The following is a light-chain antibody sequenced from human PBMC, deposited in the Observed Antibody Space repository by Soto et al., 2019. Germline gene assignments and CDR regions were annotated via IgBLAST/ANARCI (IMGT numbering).Light chain of an antibody. Sequence: EIVLTQSPGTLSLSPGERATLSCRASQSVSSSYLAWYQQKPGQAPRLLIYGASSRATGIPDRFSGSGSGTDFTLTISRLEPEDFAVYYHQHYGSLVLTFGGGTKVEIK. CDR2: GAS. CDR1: QSVSSSY. J-gene: IGKJ4*01. V-gene: IGKV3-20*01. CDR3: QHYGSLVLT.